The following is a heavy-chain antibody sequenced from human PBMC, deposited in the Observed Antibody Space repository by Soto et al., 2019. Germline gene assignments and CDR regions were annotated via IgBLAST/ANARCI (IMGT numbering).Heavy chain of an antibody. CDR2: ISSSSSTI. V-gene: IGHV3-48*02. CDR3: ARDTQDDFWSGYYRDY. Sequence: EVQLVESGGGLVQPGGSLRLSCAASGFTFSSYSMNWVRQAPGKGLEWVSYISSSSSTIYYADSVKGRVTISRDNAKNSLYLPMNSLGDEDTAVYYCARDTQDDFWSGYYRDYWGQGTLVTVSS. J-gene: IGHJ4*02. D-gene: IGHD3-3*01. CDR1: GFTFSSYS.